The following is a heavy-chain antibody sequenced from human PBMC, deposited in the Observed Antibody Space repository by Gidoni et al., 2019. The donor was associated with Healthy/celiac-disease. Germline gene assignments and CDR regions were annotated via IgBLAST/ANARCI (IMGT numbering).Heavy chain of an antibody. Sequence: EVQLVESGGGLVQHGGSLRLSCAASGFTFSSYSMNWVRQAPGKGLEWVSYISSSSSTIYYADSVKGRFTISRDNAKNSLYLQMNSLRAEDTAVYYCARDLNSSGWYRYYFDYWGQGTLVTVSS. CDR1: GFTFSSYS. CDR3: ARDLNSSGWYRYYFDY. D-gene: IGHD6-19*01. J-gene: IGHJ4*02. CDR2: ISSSSSTI. V-gene: IGHV3-48*01.